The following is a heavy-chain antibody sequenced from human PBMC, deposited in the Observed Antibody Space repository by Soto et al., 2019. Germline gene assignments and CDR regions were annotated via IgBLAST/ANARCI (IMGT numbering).Heavy chain of an antibody. Sequence: SVKLSCKASGGTLSSYAISWVRQAHGQGLEWMGGIIPIFGTANYAQKFQGRVTITADESTSTAYMELSSLRSEDTAVYYCARARAGGYSYGSYGMDVWRQGTTVTVSS. J-gene: IGHJ6*02. D-gene: IGHD5-18*01. CDR1: GGTLSSYA. CDR2: IIPIFGTA. CDR3: ARARAGGYSYGSYGMDV. V-gene: IGHV1-69*13.